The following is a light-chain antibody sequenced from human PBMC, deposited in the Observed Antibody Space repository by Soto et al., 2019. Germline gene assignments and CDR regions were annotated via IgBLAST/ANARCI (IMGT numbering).Light chain of an antibody. V-gene: IGLV1-40*01. CDR3: QSYDSSLSAYV. CDR2: GNI. J-gene: IGLJ1*01. CDR1: SSDVGSFNY. Sequence: HSVLTQPASVSGSPGQSITISCTATSSDVGSFNYVHWYQQLPGTAPKLLIYGNINRPSGVPDRFSGSNSGTSASLAITGLQAEDDADYYCQSYDSSLSAYVFGTGTKVTVL.